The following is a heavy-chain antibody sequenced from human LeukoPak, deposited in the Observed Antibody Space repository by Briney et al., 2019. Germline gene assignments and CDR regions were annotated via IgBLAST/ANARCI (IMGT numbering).Heavy chain of an antibody. Sequence: GGSLRLSCAASGFTFSTYWMSWVRQAPGKGLEWLANIKQDGSEQYYVDSVRGRFTISRDNTKNSLYLQLSSLRAEDTAVYYCARRVTIFGVVIIRYFDYWGQGTLVTVSS. J-gene: IGHJ4*02. CDR1: GFTFSTYW. CDR2: IKQDGSEQ. V-gene: IGHV3-7*01. D-gene: IGHD3-3*01. CDR3: ARRVTIFGVVIIRYFDY.